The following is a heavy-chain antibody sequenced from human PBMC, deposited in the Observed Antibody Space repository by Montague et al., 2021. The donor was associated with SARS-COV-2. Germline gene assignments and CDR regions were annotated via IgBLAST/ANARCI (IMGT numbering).Heavy chain of an antibody. CDR3: ARVGVPYYDILTGYYIEGSDAFDI. CDR2: IYYSEST. J-gene: IGHJ3*02. Sequence: SETLSLTCTVSGGSISSYCWSWIRQPPGKGLEWIGYIYYSESTNYNPSLKSRVTISVDTSKNQFSLKLSSVTAADTAVYYCARVGVPYYDILTGYYIEGSDAFDIWGQGTMVTVSS. CDR1: GGSISSYC. D-gene: IGHD3-9*01. V-gene: IGHV4-59*13.